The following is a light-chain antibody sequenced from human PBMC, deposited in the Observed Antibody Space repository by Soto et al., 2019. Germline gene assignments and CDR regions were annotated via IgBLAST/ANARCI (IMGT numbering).Light chain of an antibody. CDR2: GAS. CDR1: QSISNNY. Sequence: ATLSCRASQSISNNYLAWYQQKPGQAPRLLIYGASSRATGISDRFSGSGSGTDFTLTISRLQPEDFAVYYCQQYGSSRTFGQGTKVDIK. V-gene: IGKV3-20*01. CDR3: QQYGSSRT. J-gene: IGKJ1*01.